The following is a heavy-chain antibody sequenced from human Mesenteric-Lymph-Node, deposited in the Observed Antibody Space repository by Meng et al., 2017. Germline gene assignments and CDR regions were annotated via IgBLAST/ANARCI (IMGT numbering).Heavy chain of an antibody. CDR2: IYNTGST. J-gene: IGHJ3*02. Sequence: SETLSLTCTVSGASVSSDYWSWIRQPPGKGLEWSGYIYNTGSTNYNPSLKSRVTISVDTSKNQFSLRLSSVTAADTAVYYCARGSDPVDYYDSSGGGRFAFDIWGQGTMVTVSS. CDR3: ARGSDPVDYYDSSGGGRFAFDI. V-gene: IGHV4-59*02. D-gene: IGHD3-22*01. CDR1: GASVSSDY.